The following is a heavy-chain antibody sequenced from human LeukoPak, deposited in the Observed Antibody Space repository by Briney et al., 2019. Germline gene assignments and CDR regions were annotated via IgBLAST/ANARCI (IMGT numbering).Heavy chain of an antibody. CDR2: TYSRSKWFN. Sequence: SQTPSLTCAISGDSVSSKSASWNWIRQSPSRGLEWLGRTYSRSKWFNDYAVSLKSRITINPDTSKNQFSLHLTSVTPDDTAVYYCARGTGSLDYWGQGTLVTVSS. CDR3: ARGTGSLDY. CDR1: GDSVSSKSAS. J-gene: IGHJ4*02. D-gene: IGHD1-26*01. V-gene: IGHV6-1*01.